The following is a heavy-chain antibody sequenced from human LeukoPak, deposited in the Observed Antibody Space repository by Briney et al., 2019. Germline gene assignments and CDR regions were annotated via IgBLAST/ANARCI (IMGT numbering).Heavy chain of an antibody. CDR3: ARHDEYSSNHVGLDY. V-gene: IGHV4-34*01. Sequence: SETLSLTCAIYGGSFSNFYWNWIHQSPGKGLEWIGEITQSGNTNYNPSLKSRVTISVDTSKNHFSLKLTSVTAADTAAYYCARHDEYSSNHVGLDYWGQGTLVTVSS. D-gene: IGHD6-13*01. CDR2: ITQSGNT. CDR1: GGSFSNFY. J-gene: IGHJ4*02.